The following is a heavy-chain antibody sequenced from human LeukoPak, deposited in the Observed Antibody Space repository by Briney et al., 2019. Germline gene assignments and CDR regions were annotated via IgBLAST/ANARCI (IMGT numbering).Heavy chain of an antibody. D-gene: IGHD1-26*01. CDR2: ISYDGSNK. CDR1: GFIFSNYA. Sequence: GRSLRLSCTASGFIFSNYAMDWVRQAPGKGLEWVALISYDGSNKYYADPVKGRFTISRDNSKNTLYLQMNSLRAEDTAVYYCARDSGSVRDYLDYWGQGTLVTVSS. J-gene: IGHJ4*02. V-gene: IGHV3-30-3*01. CDR3: ARDSGSVRDYLDY.